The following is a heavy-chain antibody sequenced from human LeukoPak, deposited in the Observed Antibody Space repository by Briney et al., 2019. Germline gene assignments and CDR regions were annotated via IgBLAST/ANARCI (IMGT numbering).Heavy chain of an antibody. Sequence: GGSLRLSCAASGFTFSSYAMSWVRQAPGKGLEWVSAISGSGGSTNYADSVKGWFTISRDNSKSTLYLQMNSLRAEDTAVYYCAKKVLHYYGSGSYVDYWGQGTLVTVSS. CDR2: ISGSGGST. CDR3: AKKVLHYYGSGSYVDY. D-gene: IGHD3-10*01. J-gene: IGHJ4*02. CDR1: GFTFSSYA. V-gene: IGHV3-23*01.